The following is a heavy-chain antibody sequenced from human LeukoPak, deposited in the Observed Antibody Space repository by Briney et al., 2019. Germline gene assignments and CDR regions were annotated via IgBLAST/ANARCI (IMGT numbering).Heavy chain of an antibody. D-gene: IGHD6-19*01. CDR3: ARGQWPPTYYFDY. CDR1: GVSISSYY. CDR2: IYYSGST. V-gene: IGHV4-59*01. J-gene: IGHJ4*02. Sequence: SETLSLTCTVSGVSISSYYWSWIRQPPGKGLEWIGYIYYSGSTNYNPSLKSRVTISVDTSKNQFSLKLSSVTAADTAVYYCARGQWPPTYYFDYWGQGTLVTISS.